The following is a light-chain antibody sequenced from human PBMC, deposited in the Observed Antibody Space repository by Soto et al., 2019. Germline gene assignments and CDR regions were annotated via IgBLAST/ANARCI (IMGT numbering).Light chain of an antibody. CDR3: QQYGSSPRT. V-gene: IGKV3-20*01. CDR1: QSVSSSS. Sequence: EIVLTQFPDSLCLSPGERASLSCRASQSVSSSSLAWYQQRRGQAPRLLIHGASSRATGIPDRFSGSGSGTDFTLTISRLEPEDFAVYYCQQYGSSPRTFGQGTKVDIK. J-gene: IGKJ1*01. CDR2: GAS.